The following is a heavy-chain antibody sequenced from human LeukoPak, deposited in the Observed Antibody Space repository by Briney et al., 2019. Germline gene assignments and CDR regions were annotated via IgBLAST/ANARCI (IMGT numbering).Heavy chain of an antibody. Sequence: ASVKVSCKASGYTFTSYGISWVRQAPGQGLEWMGWISAYNGNTNYAQKLQGRVTMTTDTSTSTANMELRSLRSDDTAVYYCARDTVEVGAATAVSDYWGQGTLVTVSS. CDR1: GYTFTSYG. CDR2: ISAYNGNT. V-gene: IGHV1-18*01. D-gene: IGHD2-15*01. CDR3: ARDTVEVGAATAVSDY. J-gene: IGHJ4*02.